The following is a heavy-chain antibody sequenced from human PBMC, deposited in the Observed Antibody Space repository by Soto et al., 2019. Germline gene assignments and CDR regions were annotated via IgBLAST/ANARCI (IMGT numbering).Heavy chain of an antibody. V-gene: IGHV3-23*01. D-gene: IGHD6-13*01. J-gene: IGHJ2*01. CDR3: ARDSSTWHRSWYFDL. Sequence: EVQLLESGGGLVQPGGSLRLSCAASGFTFTTYAMSWVRQAPGKGLEWVSAISGSGGNTYYADSVKGRCTISRDNSKNTLYLQMNSLRADDTAVYYCARDSSTWHRSWYFDLWGRGTLVTVSS. CDR2: ISGSGGNT. CDR1: GFTFTTYA.